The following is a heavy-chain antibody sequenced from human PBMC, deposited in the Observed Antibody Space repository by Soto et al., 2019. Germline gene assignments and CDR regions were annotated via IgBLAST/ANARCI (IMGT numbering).Heavy chain of an antibody. CDR2: VSESGRST. CDR3: AKDRRGVMDD. Sequence: PGGSLSLSCAASGFTFSNYDISWVRQAPGKGLEWVSAVSESGRSTYYADSVKGRFTISRDNSKNTLYLQMNSLRAEDTAVYFCAKDRRGVMDDWGQGTTVTVSS. V-gene: IGHV3-23*01. CDR1: GFTFSNYD. J-gene: IGHJ6*02. D-gene: IGHD3-10*01.